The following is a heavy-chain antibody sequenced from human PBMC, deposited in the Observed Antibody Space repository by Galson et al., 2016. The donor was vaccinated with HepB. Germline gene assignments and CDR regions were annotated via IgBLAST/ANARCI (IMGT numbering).Heavy chain of an antibody. V-gene: IGHV3-53*01. D-gene: IGHD2-15*01. J-gene: IGHJ6*02. CDR3: ARFGGSLGMDV. CDR2: ISGLGSNT. CDR1: GITVNTDY. Sequence: SLRLSCAAPGITVNTDYISIVRQAPGRGLEWVSGISGLGSNTYYADSVKGRVTISRDNSKNTLYLQMNSLTAEDTAVYYCARFGGSLGMDVWGQGTTVTVAS.